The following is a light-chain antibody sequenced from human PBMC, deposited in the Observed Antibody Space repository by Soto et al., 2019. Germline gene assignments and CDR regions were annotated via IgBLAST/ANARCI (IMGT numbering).Light chain of an antibody. CDR1: QSVASN. CDR3: QQYHKWPPQYT. Sequence: EIVMTQAPASLSVSPGDGATLSCRASQSVASNVAWYQQKPGQGPRLLIHGAFTRAVGVPARFSGSGSGTDLTLPIRSLQSEDFAVYYSQQYHKWPPQYTFGQGPKLQIK. V-gene: IGKV3-15*01. J-gene: IGKJ2*01. CDR2: GAF.